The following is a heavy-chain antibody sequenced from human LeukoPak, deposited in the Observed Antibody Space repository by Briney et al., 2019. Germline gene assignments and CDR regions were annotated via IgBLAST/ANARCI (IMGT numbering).Heavy chain of an antibody. CDR3: TRNSIGYYGSGSYLVN. V-gene: IGHV3-21*03. J-gene: IGHJ4*02. CDR1: GFTFSSYS. Sequence: GGSLRLSCAASGFTFSSYSMNWVRQAPGKGLEWVSSISSSSSYIYYADSVKGRFTISRDNAKNSLYLQMNSLKSEDTAVYYCTRNSIGYYGSGSYLVNWGQGTLVTVSS. D-gene: IGHD3-10*01. CDR2: ISSSSSYI.